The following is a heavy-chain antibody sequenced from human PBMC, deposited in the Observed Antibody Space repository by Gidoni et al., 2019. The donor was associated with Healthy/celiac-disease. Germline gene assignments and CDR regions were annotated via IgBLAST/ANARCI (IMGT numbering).Heavy chain of an antibody. CDR2: ISGSGGST. CDR3: AKDYHSSSWYVLYHYYGMDV. V-gene: IGHV3-23*01. D-gene: IGHD6-13*01. Sequence: EVQLLESGGGLVQPGGSLRLSCAASGFPFSSYAMRWVRQAPGKGLEWVSAISGSGGSTYYADSVKGRFTISRDNSKNTLYLQMNSLRAEDTAVYYCAKDYHSSSWYVLYHYYGMDVWGQGTTVTVSS. J-gene: IGHJ6*02. CDR1: GFPFSSYA.